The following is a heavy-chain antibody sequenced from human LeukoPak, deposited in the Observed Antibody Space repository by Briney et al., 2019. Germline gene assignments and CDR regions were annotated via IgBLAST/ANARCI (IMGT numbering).Heavy chain of an antibody. CDR1: GYTFTSYG. CDR2: ISAYNGNT. CDR3: ARESPGEGYDFWSGRPYERFDP. Sequence: GASVKVSCKASGYTFTSYGISWVRQAPGQGLEWMGWISAYNGNTNYAQKLQGRVTMTTDTSTSTAYMELRSLRSDDTAVYYCARESPGEGYDFWSGRPYERFDPWGQGTLVTVSS. V-gene: IGHV1-18*01. D-gene: IGHD3-3*01. J-gene: IGHJ5*02.